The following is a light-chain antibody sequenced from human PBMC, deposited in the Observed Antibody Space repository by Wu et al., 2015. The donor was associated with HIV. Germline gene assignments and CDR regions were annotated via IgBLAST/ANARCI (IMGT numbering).Light chain of an antibody. CDR3: QQYYSYST. J-gene: IGKJ1*01. Sequence: DIQMTQSPSTLSASIGDRVTITCRASHSVDTWLAWYQRKPGKAPSLLIYQASNLESGVPSRFSGSGSGTEFILTISSLQPDDFATYYCQQYYSYSTFGQGTKVEIK. CDR2: QAS. CDR1: HSVDTW. V-gene: IGKV1-5*03.